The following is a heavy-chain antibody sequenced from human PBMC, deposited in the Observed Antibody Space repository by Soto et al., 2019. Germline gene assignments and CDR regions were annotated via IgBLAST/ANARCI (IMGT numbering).Heavy chain of an antibody. J-gene: IGHJ2*01. V-gene: IGHV4-34*09. CDR1: GGSFSGYY. CDR2: IYHSGST. CDR3: ASYVDTPMVTSSYWYFDL. Sequence: SETLSLTCAVYGGSFSGYYWSWIRQHPGKGLEWIGYIYHSGSTYYNPSLKSRVTISVDTSKNQFSLKLSSVTAADTAVYYCASYVDTPMVTSSYWYFDLWGRGTLVTVSS. D-gene: IGHD5-18*01.